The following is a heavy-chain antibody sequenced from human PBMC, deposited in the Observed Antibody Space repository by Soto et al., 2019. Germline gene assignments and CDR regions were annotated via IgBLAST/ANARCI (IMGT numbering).Heavy chain of an antibody. Sequence: QVQVVQSGAEVKKPGASVQGSCKASGYTFTSYAMHWVRQAPGQRLEWMGWINAGNGNTKYSQKFQGRVTITRDTSASTAYMELSSLRSEDTAVYYCARGVGSGLSDYWGQGTLVTVSS. V-gene: IGHV1-3*01. CDR3: ARGVGSGLSDY. CDR1: GYTFTSYA. D-gene: IGHD1-26*01. J-gene: IGHJ4*02. CDR2: INAGNGNT.